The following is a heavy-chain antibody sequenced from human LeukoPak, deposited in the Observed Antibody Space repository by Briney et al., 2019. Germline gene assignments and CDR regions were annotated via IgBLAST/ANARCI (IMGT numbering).Heavy chain of an antibody. D-gene: IGHD5-18*01. Sequence: GGSLRRSCVASGFTFSNYAMSWVRQAPEKGLDWVSVISGSAHKIRYADSVKGRFTISRDNSENTVYLQMNNLRAEDTALYYCAGRVTGYSSGYVYWGQGTLVTVSS. J-gene: IGHJ4*02. CDR3: AGRVTGYSSGYVY. V-gene: IGHV3-23*01. CDR2: ISGSAHKI. CDR1: GFTFSNYA.